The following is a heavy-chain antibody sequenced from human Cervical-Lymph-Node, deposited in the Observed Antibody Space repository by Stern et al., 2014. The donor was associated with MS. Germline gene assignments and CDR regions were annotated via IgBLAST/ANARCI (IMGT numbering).Heavy chain of an antibody. CDR3: ARADASSYDFWSCYYTRYYFDY. CDR2: MNPNSGNT. V-gene: IGHV1-8*01. CDR1: GYTFTSYD. Sequence: VQMVESGAEVKKPGASVKVSCKASGYTFTSYDINWVRQATGQGLEWMGWMNPNSGNTGYAQKFQGRVTMTRNSSISTAYMELSSLRSEDTAVYYCARADASSYDFWSCYYTRYYFDYWGQGTLVTVSS. J-gene: IGHJ4*02. D-gene: IGHD3-3*01.